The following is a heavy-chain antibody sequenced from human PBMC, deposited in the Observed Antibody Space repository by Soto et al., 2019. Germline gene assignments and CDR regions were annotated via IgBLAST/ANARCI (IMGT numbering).Heavy chain of an antibody. CDR3: ARDQVVRGVSGQFDY. D-gene: IGHD3-10*01. CDR1: GYTFTSYY. CDR2: INPSGGST. V-gene: IGHV1-46*01. Sequence: ASVKVSCKASGYTFTSYYMHWVRQAPGQGLEWMGIINPSGGSTSYAQKFQGRVTMTRDTSTSTVYMELSSLRSEDTAVYYCARDQVVRGVSGQFDYWGQGTLVTVSS. J-gene: IGHJ4*02.